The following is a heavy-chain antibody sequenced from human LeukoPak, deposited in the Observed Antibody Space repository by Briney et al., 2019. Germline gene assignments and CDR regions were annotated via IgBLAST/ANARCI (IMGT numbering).Heavy chain of an antibody. V-gene: IGHV1-18*01. CDR2: ISAYNGNT. J-gene: IGHJ3*02. CDR1: GYTFTSYG. D-gene: IGHD6-19*01. CDR3: ARDPRTYSSGWADAFDI. Sequence: ASVKVSCKASGYTFTSYGISWVRQAPGQGLEWMGWISAYNGNTNYAQKLQGRVTMTTDTSTSTAYMELRSLRSDDTVVYYCARDPRTYSSGWADAFDIWGQGTMVTVSS.